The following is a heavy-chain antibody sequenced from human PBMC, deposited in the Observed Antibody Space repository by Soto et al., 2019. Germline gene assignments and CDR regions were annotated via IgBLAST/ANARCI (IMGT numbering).Heavy chain of an antibody. CDR1: GFTFNSYG. CDR3: AREGDDYCSGTRCFRYYGLVV. CDR2: IEYNAKNR. Sequence: QVQLVESGGGVVQPGTSLRLSCTASGFTFNSYGIHWVRQAPGKGLEWLAVIEYNAKNRFYADSVKGRFSISRDNYRNTVYLQVNGLRAEDTAVYYCAREGDDYCSGTRCFRYYGLVVWGQGTTVIVSS. V-gene: IGHV3-33*05. D-gene: IGHD2-15*01. J-gene: IGHJ6*02.